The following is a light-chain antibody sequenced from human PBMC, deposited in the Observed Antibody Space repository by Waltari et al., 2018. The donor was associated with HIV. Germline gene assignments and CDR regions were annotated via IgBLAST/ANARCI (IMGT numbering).Light chain of an antibody. CDR1: QSLRSY. CDR2: TAS. CDR3: QQYNNYPLT. Sequence: AIRMTQSPSSFSASTGDRVTITCRASQSLRSYLAWYQQKPGKAPKLLIYTASTLQSGVPSRFSCSGSVTDFTLTISGLQPEDSATYYCQQYNNYPLTFGGGTKVEIK. V-gene: IGKV1-8*01. J-gene: IGKJ4*01.